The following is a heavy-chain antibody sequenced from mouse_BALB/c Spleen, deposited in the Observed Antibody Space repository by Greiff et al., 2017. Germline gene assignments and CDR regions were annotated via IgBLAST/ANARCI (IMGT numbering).Heavy chain of an antibody. CDR2: IYPGDGDT. CDR1: GYAFSSSW. D-gene: IGHD3-2*01. J-gene: IGHJ4*01. Sequence: QVQLKESGPELVKPGASVKISCKASGYAFSSSWMNWVKQRPGQGLEWIGRIYPGDGDTNYNGKFKGKATLTADKSSSTAYMQLSSLTSVDSAVYFCARGETARATFYAMDYWGQGTSVTVSS. CDR3: ARGETARATFYAMDY. V-gene: IGHV1-82*01.